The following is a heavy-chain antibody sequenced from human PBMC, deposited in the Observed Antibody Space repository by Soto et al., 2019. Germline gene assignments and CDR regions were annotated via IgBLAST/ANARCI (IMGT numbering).Heavy chain of an antibody. CDR3: ARGQIGSHYYYYYMDV. Sequence: SVKVSCKASGGTFSSYTISWVRQAPGQGLEWMGRIIPILGIANYAQKFQGRVTITADKSTSTAYMELSSLRSEDTAVYYCARGQIGSHYYYYYMDVWGKGTTVTVSS. CDR2: IIPILGIA. CDR1: GGTFSSYT. D-gene: IGHD3-22*01. V-gene: IGHV1-69*02. J-gene: IGHJ6*03.